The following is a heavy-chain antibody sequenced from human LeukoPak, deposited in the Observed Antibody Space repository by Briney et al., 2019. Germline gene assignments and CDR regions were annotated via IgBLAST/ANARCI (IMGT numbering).Heavy chain of an antibody. CDR2: INHSGST. Sequence: SETLSLTCTVSGGSISGYYWSWIRQPPGKGLEWIGEINHSGSTNYNPSLKSRVTISVDTSKNQFSLKLSSVTAADTAVYYCARGGAKYYYDSSGYYYAEDWGQGTLVTVSS. D-gene: IGHD3-22*01. V-gene: IGHV4-34*01. J-gene: IGHJ4*02. CDR1: GGSISGYY. CDR3: ARGGAKYYYDSSGYYYAED.